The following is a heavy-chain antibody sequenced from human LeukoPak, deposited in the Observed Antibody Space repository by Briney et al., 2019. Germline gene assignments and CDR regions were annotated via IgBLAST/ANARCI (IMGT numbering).Heavy chain of an antibody. Sequence: GRSLRLSCAASGFTFDDYAMHWVRQAPGKGLEWVSGISWNCGSIGYADSVKGRFTISRDNAKNSLYLQMNSLRAEDTALYYCAKDIATGNRLYYFDYWGQGTLVTVSS. V-gene: IGHV3-9*01. J-gene: IGHJ4*02. CDR3: AKDIATGNRLYYFDY. CDR2: ISWNCGSI. CDR1: GFTFDDYA. D-gene: IGHD1-14*01.